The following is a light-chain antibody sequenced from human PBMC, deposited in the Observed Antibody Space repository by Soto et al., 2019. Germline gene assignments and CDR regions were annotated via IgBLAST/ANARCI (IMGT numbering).Light chain of an antibody. Sequence: QSVLTQPPSASGTPGQRVTISCSGSSSNIGSNYVYWYQQLPGTAPKLLIYRSDQRPSGVPDRFSGSKSGTSASLAISGLRSEDEADYYGAAWDDSLTGRLFGGGTQLTVL. CDR2: RSD. CDR1: SSNIGSNY. CDR3: AAWDDSLTGRL. J-gene: IGLJ3*02. V-gene: IGLV1-47*01.